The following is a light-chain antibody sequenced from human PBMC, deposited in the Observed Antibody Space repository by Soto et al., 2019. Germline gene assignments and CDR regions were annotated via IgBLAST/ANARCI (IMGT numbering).Light chain of an antibody. CDR1: SSDVGSYNL. CDR3: CSYAGSSTPYV. CDR2: EVS. V-gene: IGLV2-23*02. J-gene: IGLJ1*01. Sequence: QSVLTQPASVSGSPRQSITISCTGTSSDVGSYNLVSWYQQHPGKAPKLMIYEVSKRPSGVSNRFSGSKSGNTASLTISGLQAEDEADYYCCSYAGSSTPYVFGTGTKVTVL.